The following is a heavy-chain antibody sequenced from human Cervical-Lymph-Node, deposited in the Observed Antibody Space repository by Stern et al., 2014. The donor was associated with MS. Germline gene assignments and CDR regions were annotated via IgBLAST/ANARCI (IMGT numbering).Heavy chain of an antibody. D-gene: IGHD5-24*01. CDR3: ARGHIPYAYNYLFDY. Sequence: VQLEESGGGVAQPGTSLRLSCAASGFTFSSYGMHWVRQAPGKGLEWVALAWYDGSTAYYTNSVKGRFTISRDNSKNTLSLQMNSLTAEDTAVYYCARGHIPYAYNYLFDYWGQGTLVTVSS. CDR2: AWYDGSTA. CDR1: GFTFSSYG. V-gene: IGHV3-33*01. J-gene: IGHJ4*02.